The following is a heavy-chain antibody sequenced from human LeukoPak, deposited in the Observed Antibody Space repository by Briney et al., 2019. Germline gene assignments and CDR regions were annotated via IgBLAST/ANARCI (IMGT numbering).Heavy chain of an antibody. Sequence: GGSLRLSCAASGFTFSSYWMHWVRQAPGKGLVWVSRISTDGRSTTYADSVKGRFTISRDNAKDTLYLQMNSLRAEDTAVYYCAGHHQAYSRTYWGQGTLVTVSS. J-gene: IGHJ4*02. CDR2: ISTDGRST. V-gene: IGHV3-74*01. CDR1: GFTFSSYW. CDR3: AGHHQAYSRTY. D-gene: IGHD6-13*01.